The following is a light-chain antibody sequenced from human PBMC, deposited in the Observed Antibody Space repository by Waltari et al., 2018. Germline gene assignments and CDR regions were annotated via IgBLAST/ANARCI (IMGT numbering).Light chain of an antibody. V-gene: IGLV2-14*03. CDR2: DVS. J-gene: IGLJ2*01. Sequence: QSALAQSASVSGSPGQSITISCTGTGSDISYYNFVSWYQQHPGKAPKLLIFDVSRWSSGVSHRFSGSKSGNTASLTICGLQAEDEADYYCSSYTSTNTIIFGGGTKVTVL. CDR1: GSDISYYNF. CDR3: SSYTSTNTII.